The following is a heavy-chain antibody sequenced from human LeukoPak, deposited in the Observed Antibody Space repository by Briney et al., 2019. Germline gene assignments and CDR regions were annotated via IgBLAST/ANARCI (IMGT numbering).Heavy chain of an antibody. V-gene: IGHV4-59*01. J-gene: IGHJ4*02. CDR1: GGSISSYY. CDR2: IYYSGST. CDR3: ARSPGYSYGHLDY. D-gene: IGHD5-18*01. Sequence: PSETLSLTCTVSGGSISSYYWSWIRQPPGKGLEWIGYIYYSGSTNYNPSLKSRVTISVDTSKNQFSLKLSSVTAADTAVYYCARSPGYSYGHLDYWGQGTLVTVSS.